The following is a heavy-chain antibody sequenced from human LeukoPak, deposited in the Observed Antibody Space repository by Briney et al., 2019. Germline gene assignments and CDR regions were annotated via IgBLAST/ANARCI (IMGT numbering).Heavy chain of an antibody. CDR3: ARLTFGGVIGFDY. Sequence: VGSLRLSCAASGVTFSSYSMNWVRQAPGKGLEWVSSISSSGSHMYYADSVKGRSTISRDNAKNSLYLQMNNLRAEDTAVYYCARLTFGGVIGFDYWGQGTLVTVSS. CDR1: GVTFSSYS. V-gene: IGHV3-21*01. D-gene: IGHD3-16*02. J-gene: IGHJ4*02. CDR2: ISSSGSHM.